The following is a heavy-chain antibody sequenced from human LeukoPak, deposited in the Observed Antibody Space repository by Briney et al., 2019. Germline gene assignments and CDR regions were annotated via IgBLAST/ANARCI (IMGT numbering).Heavy chain of an antibody. CDR1: GFTFNSYA. CDR3: AKGGLLWFGVP. CDR2: ISGSGGST. D-gene: IGHD3-10*01. Sequence: GGSLRLSCAASGFTFNSYAMSWVRQAPGKGLEWVSAISGSGGSTYYADSVKGRFTISRDNSKNTLYLQMNSLRAEDTAVYYCAKGGLLWFGVPWDQGTLVTVSS. V-gene: IGHV3-23*01. J-gene: IGHJ4*02.